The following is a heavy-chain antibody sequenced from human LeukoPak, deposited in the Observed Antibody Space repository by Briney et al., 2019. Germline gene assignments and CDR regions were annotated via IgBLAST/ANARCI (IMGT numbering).Heavy chain of an antibody. V-gene: IGHV4-31*03. CDR1: GGSINSAGYY. Sequence: SETLSLTCTVSGGSINSAGYYWSWIRQHPGKGLEWIGYIYYSGTTYYNPSLNSRVSISIDTSQNQFSLNLTSVTAADTAVYYCARFFNGGGGFVDYWGQGTLVTVSS. CDR3: ARFFNGGGGFVDY. CDR2: IYYSGTT. D-gene: IGHD3-16*01. J-gene: IGHJ4*02.